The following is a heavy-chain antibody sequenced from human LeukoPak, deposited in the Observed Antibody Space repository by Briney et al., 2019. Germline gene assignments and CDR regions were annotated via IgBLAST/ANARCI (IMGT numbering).Heavy chain of an antibody. Sequence: SQTLSLTCTVSGGSISSGGYYWNWLRQPAGKGLEWIGRISTSGSTDYNPSLKSRVTKIIDTSKNQFSLQQYSGTAADTAMYYCARDRGSSGRQLHYWGQGTLVTVSS. CDR2: ISTSGST. CDR3: ARDRGSSGRQLHY. J-gene: IGHJ4*02. V-gene: IGHV4-61*02. D-gene: IGHD1-26*01. CDR1: GGSISSGGYY.